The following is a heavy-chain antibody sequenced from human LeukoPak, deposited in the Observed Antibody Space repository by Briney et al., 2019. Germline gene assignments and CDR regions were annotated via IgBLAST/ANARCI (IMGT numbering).Heavy chain of an antibody. V-gene: IGHV3-21*01. D-gene: IGHD7-27*01. Sequence: GGSLRLSCAASGFTFSSYSMNWVRQAPGKGLEWVSSISSSSSYIYYADSVKGRFTISRDNAKKTLYLLMNSLRAEDTALYFCTSALNIDVHYWGQRTHVNSHYWGQGNLVTVSS. J-gene: IGHJ4*02. CDR2: ISSSSSYI. CDR1: GFTFSSYS. CDR3: TSALNIDVHYWGQRTHVNSHY.